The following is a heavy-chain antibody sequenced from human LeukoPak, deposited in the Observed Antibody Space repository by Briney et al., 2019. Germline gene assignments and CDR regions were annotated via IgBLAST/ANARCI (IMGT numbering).Heavy chain of an antibody. J-gene: IGHJ3*02. V-gene: IGHV4-59*01. CDR1: GGSISSYY. D-gene: IGHD2-21*02. CDR3: ARDSPSGVVVTADDAFDI. CDR2: IYYSGST. Sequence: SETLSLTCTVSGGSISSYYWSWIRQPPGKGLEWIGYIYYSGSTNYNPSLKSRVTIPVDTSKNQFSLKPSSVTAADTAVYYCARDSPSGVVVTADDAFDIWGQGTMVTVSS.